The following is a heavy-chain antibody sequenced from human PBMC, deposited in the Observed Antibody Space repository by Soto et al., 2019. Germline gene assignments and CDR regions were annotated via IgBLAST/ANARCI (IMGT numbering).Heavy chain of an antibody. CDR1: GFTFGRHG. J-gene: IGHJ4*02. Sequence: QVQLVESGGGVVQPGGSLRLSCAASGFTFGRHGMHWVRQAPGKGLEWVAVIGSDGRRDSYADSVKGRFTISRDNGQNTVYLQRNSLRAEETAVYYCAGDDDYGDNGLDYWGQGTLVTVSS. CDR2: IGSDGRRD. CDR3: AGDDDYGDNGLDY. D-gene: IGHD4-17*01. V-gene: IGHV3-33*01.